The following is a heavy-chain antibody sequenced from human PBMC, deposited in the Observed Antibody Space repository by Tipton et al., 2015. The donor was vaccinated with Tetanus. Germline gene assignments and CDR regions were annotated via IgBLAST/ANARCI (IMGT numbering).Heavy chain of an antibody. CDR1: GYTFTSYG. Sequence: QLVQSGAEVKKPGASVKVSCKASGYTFTSYGISWVRQAPGQGLEWMGWINPNSGGTNYAQKFQGWVTMTRDTSISTAYMELSRLGSDDTAVYYCARVLYSSSEYYFDYWGQGTLVTVSS. CDR3: ARVLYSSSEYYFDY. D-gene: IGHD6-13*01. J-gene: IGHJ4*02. V-gene: IGHV1-2*04. CDR2: INPNSGGT.